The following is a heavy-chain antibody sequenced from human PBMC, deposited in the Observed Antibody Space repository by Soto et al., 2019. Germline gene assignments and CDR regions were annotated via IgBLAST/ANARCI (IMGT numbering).Heavy chain of an antibody. Sequence: PGGSLRLSCAASGLNFDDYAMHWFRQNTGKGLEWVSGISWNSGSIGYADSVKGRFTISRDNAKNSLYLQMNSLRAEDTALYYCAKAPYSGSGSHIPGNYFDYWGQGTLVTVSS. CDR1: GLNFDDYA. J-gene: IGHJ4*02. CDR2: ISWNSGSI. V-gene: IGHV3-9*01. D-gene: IGHD3-10*01. CDR3: AKAPYSGSGSHIPGNYFDY.